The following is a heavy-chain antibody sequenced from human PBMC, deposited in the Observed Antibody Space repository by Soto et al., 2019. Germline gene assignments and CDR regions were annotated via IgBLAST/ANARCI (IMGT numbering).Heavy chain of an antibody. V-gene: IGHV3-30*18. CDR3: AKNAVAGRYDAFDI. CDR1: GFTFSSYG. Sequence: QVQLVESGGGVVQPGRSLRLSCAASGFTFSSYGMHWVRQAPGKGLEWVAVISYDGSNKYYADSVKGRFTISRDNSKNTRYLQMNSLRAEDTAVYYCAKNAVAGRYDAFDIWGQGTMVTVSS. CDR2: ISYDGSNK. D-gene: IGHD6-19*01. J-gene: IGHJ3*02.